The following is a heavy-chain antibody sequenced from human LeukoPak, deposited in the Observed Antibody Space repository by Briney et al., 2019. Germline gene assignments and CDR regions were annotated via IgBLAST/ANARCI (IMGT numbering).Heavy chain of an antibody. D-gene: IGHD3-22*01. CDR2: ISYDGSNK. J-gene: IGHJ4*02. CDR1: GFTFSSYA. CDR3: ARVYDSSGYFPYYFDY. Sequence: GGSLRLSCAASGFTFSSYAMSWVRQAPGKGLEWVAVISYDGSNKYYADSVKGRFTISRDNSKNTLYLQMNSLRAEDTAVYYCARVYDSSGYFPYYFDYWGQGTLVTVSS. V-gene: IGHV3-30-3*01.